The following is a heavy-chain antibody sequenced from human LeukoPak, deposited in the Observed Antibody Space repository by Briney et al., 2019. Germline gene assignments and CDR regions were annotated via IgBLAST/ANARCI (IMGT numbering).Heavy chain of an antibody. D-gene: IGHD6-13*01. Sequence: ASVKVSCKASGYTFTSYDINWVRQATGQGLEWMGWMNPNSGNTGYARKFQGRVTMTRNTSISTAYMELSRLRSEDTAVYYCARGVDSSSWYFDYWGQGTLLTVSS. CDR3: ARGVDSSSWYFDY. CDR1: GYTFTSYD. J-gene: IGHJ4*02. V-gene: IGHV1-8*01. CDR2: MNPNSGNT.